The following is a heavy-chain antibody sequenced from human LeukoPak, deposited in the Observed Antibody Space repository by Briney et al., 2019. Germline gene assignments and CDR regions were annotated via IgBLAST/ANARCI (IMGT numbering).Heavy chain of an antibody. J-gene: IGHJ4*02. V-gene: IGHV4-30-2*01. CDR1: GGSISSGGYS. CDR2: IYRSGST. D-gene: IGHD5-12*01. Sequence: SEALSLTCAVSGGSISSGGYSWSWIRQPPGKGLEWIGYIYRSGSTYYNPSLKSRVTISVDTSKNQFSLKLSSVTAADTAVYYCARATWIPTYYFDYWGQGTLVTVSS. CDR3: ARATWIPTYYFDY.